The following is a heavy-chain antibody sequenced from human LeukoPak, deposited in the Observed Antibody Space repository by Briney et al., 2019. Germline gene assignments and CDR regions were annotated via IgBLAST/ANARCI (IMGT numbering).Heavy chain of an antibody. Sequence: GGSLRLSCAASGFTFSSYGMHWVRQAPGKGLEWVAFIRYDGSNKYYADSVKGRFTISRDNSKNTLYLQMNILRAEDTAVYYCAKDRIAAARYYFDYWGQGTLVTVSS. CDR2: IRYDGSNK. CDR1: GFTFSSYG. J-gene: IGHJ4*02. V-gene: IGHV3-30*02. D-gene: IGHD6-13*01. CDR3: AKDRIAAARYYFDY.